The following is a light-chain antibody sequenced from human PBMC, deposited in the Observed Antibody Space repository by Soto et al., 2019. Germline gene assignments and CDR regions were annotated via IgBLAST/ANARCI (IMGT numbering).Light chain of an antibody. CDR3: QQYNNWPQT. Sequence: EIVMTQSPATLSVSPGQRTTLSCRASQSVSSNLAWYQQKPGQAPRLLIYGASTRATGIPVRFRGSGSGTEFILTISSLQSEDLAVYYCQQYNNWPQTFGQGTKVEIK. CDR1: QSVSSN. V-gene: IGKV3-15*01. J-gene: IGKJ1*01. CDR2: GAS.